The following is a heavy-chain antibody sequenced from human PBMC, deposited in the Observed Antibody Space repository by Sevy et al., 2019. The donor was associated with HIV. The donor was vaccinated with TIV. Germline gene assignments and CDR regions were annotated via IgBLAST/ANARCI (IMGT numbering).Heavy chain of an antibody. Sequence: GGSLRLSCAASGFNFSDYAMSWVRQAPGGGLEWVSVVSGRGGTSYNADSVQGRFHISRDTSKSTLYLQMNNLRAEDTVIYYRTEKGGGGGWSLLSAFDVWGQGTTVTVSS. CDR1: GFNFSDYA. J-gene: IGHJ3*01. CDR3: TEKGGGGGWSLLSAFDV. V-gene: IGHV3-23*01. CDR2: VSGRGGTS. D-gene: IGHD6-19*01.